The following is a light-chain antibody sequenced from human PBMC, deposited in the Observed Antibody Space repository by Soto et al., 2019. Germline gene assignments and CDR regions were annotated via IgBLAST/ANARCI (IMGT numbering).Light chain of an antibody. CDR2: AAS. Sequence: DIHMTQARSSWCESVMDIVSITCRASQGISNWLAWYQQKPGRAPKLLIYAASTLHSGVPSRFSGSGSGTDFTLTISSLQPEDVGTYYCQRYDDAPLTFGGGTKVDIK. CDR1: QGISNW. J-gene: IGKJ4*01. V-gene: IGKV1-27*01. CDR3: QRYDDAPLT.